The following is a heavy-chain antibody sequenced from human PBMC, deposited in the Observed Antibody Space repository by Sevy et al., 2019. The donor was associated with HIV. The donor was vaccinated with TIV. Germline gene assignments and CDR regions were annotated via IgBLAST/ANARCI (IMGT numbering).Heavy chain of an antibody. D-gene: IGHD3-22*01. J-gene: IGHJ1*01. CDR3: ARDDYGSSGYYYWD. V-gene: IGHV3-48*01. CDR2: INSRSNTI. CDR1: GFTFSSYS. Sequence: GGSLRLSCVASGFTFSSYSMSWVRQAPGKGLEWLAYINSRSNTIYYADSVKGRFTISRDNAKRSLFLQMDSLRAEDTAVYYCARDDYGSSGYYYWDWGQGTLVTDSS.